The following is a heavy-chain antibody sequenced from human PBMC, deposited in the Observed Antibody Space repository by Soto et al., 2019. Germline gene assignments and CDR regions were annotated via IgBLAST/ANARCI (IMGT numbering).Heavy chain of an antibody. CDR2: IDPGNGYT. CDR1: GYIFRIYP. CDR3: ARDCVYCGGDTGRHAFDV. J-gene: IGHJ3*01. Sequence: ASVKVSCKASGYIFRIYPLYWVREAPGQRLEWMGWIDPGNGYTEYSQKLQGRVTITRDTSANTVNMELRSLTSEDTAVYYCARDCVYCGGDTGRHAFDVWGQGTMVTVSS. V-gene: IGHV1-3*01. D-gene: IGHD2-21*01.